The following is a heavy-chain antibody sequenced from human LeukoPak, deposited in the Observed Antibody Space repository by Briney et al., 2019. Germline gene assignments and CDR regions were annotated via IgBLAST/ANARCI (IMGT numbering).Heavy chain of an antibody. CDR1: GFTFSSYE. D-gene: IGHD4-17*01. V-gene: IGHV3-48*03. CDR2: ISSSGSTI. CDR3: ACPCGVTTTGYYYYGMDV. J-gene: IGHJ6*04. Sequence: GGSLRLSCAASGFTFSSYEMNWVRQAPGKGLEWVSYISSSGSTIYYADSVKGRFTISRGNAKNSLYLQMNSLRAEDTAVYYCACPCGVTTTGYYYYGMDVWGKGTTVTVSS.